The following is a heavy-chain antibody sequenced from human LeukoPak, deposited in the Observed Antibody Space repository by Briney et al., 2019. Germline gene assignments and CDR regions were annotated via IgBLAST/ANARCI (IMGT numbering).Heavy chain of an antibody. CDR1: GFTFSSYA. V-gene: IGHV3-23*01. Sequence: PGGSLRLSCAASGFTFSSYAMSWVRQAPGKGLEWVSAISGSGGSTYYADSVKGRFTISRDNSKNTLYLQMNSLRAEDTAVYYCAKDLYCGGDCYSRAFDIWGQGTMVTVSS. D-gene: IGHD2-21*02. CDR3: AKDLYCGGDCYSRAFDI. J-gene: IGHJ3*02. CDR2: ISGSGGST.